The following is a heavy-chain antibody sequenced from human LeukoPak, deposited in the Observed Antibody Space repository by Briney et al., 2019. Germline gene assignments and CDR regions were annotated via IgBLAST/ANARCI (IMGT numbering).Heavy chain of an antibody. V-gene: IGHV3-23*01. CDR3: AKAALLLGDVFDI. CDR2: ISGSGSST. D-gene: IGHD2-15*01. CDR1: GFIFSSYA. Sequence: SGGSLRLSCAVSGFIFSSYAMNWVRQAPGKGLEWVSVISGSGSSTYYVDSVKGRFTISRDNSKNTLYLQMNSLRAEDTAVYYCAKAALLLGDVFDIWGQGTMVTVSS. J-gene: IGHJ3*02.